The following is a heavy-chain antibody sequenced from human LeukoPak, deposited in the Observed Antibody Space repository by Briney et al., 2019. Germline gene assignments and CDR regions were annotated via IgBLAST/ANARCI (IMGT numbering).Heavy chain of an antibody. CDR2: IYHSGST. D-gene: IGHD3-3*01. V-gene: IGHV4-38-2*02. J-gene: IGHJ4*02. Sequence: PSETLSLTCTVSGYSISSGYYWGWIRQPPGKGLEWIGSIYHSGSTYYNPSLKSRVTISVDTSKNQFSLKLSSVTAADTAVYYCARRHDFWSGCHFDYWGQGTLVTVSS. CDR3: ARRHDFWSGCHFDY. CDR1: GYSISSGYY.